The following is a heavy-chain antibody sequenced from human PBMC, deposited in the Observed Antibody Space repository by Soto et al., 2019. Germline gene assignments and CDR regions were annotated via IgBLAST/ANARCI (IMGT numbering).Heavy chain of an antibody. CDR1: GGTFSSYA. J-gene: IGHJ6*02. Sequence: QVQLVQSGAAVKKPGSSVKVSCKASGGTFSSYAISWVRQAPGQGLEWMGGIIPIFGTANYAQKFQGRVTITADESTSTAYMELSSLRSEDTAVYYCARRRYFSSTSCYMLNDYYYGMDVWGQGTTVTVSS. CDR2: IIPIFGTA. V-gene: IGHV1-69*01. D-gene: IGHD2-2*02. CDR3: ARRRYFSSTSCYMLNDYYYGMDV.